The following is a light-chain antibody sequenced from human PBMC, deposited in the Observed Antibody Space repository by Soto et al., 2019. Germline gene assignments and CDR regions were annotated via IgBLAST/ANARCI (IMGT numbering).Light chain of an antibody. CDR3: AAWEDSLSGAYV. CDR2: STN. Sequence: QSVLTQPPSASGTPGQRVTISFSGSSSNIGNNDVYWYQQLPGTAPRLLMYSTNQRPSGVPDRFSGSKSGTSASLAISGLRSEDEADYYCAAWEDSLSGAYVFGTGTKVTVL. J-gene: IGLJ1*01. CDR1: SSNIGNND. V-gene: IGLV1-47*02.